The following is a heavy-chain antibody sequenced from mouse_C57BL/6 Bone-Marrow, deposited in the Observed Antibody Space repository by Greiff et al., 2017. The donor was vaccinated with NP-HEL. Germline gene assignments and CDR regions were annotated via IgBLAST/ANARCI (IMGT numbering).Heavy chain of an antibody. D-gene: IGHD4-1*01. CDR1: GYSITSGYY. CDR3: ARGWAWFAY. Sequence: EESGPGLVKPSQSLSLTCSVTGYSITSGYYWNWIRQFPGNKLEWMGYISYDGSNNYNPSLKNRISITRDTSKNQFFLKLNSVTTEDTATYYCARGWAWFAYWGQGTLVTVSA. J-gene: IGHJ3*01. V-gene: IGHV3-6*01. CDR2: ISYDGSN.